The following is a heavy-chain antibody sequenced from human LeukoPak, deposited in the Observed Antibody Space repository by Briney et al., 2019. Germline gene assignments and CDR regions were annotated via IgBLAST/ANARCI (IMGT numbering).Heavy chain of an antibody. CDR2: IYHSGST. Sequence: KSSETLSLTCAVSGGSISSSNWWSWVRQPPGKGLEWIGEIYHSGSTNYNPSLKSRVTISVDRSKNQFSLKLSSVTAADTAVYYCARANWRLNDYGDQGFDYWGQGTLVTVSS. CDR3: ARANWRLNDYGDQGFDY. J-gene: IGHJ4*02. CDR1: GGSISSSNW. V-gene: IGHV4-4*02. D-gene: IGHD4-17*01.